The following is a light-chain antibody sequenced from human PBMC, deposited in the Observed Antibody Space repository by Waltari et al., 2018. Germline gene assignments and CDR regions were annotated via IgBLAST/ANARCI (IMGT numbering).Light chain of an antibody. Sequence: DIQMTQSPSSLSTSVGDRVTITCRASQTIGHYLNWYQQKAGAAPKLLIYAESTLQPGVPSRFSCSGSGTDFALTISSLQPEDFATYYCQQSYTTLITFGQGTRLEIK. J-gene: IGKJ5*01. CDR1: QTIGHY. CDR3: QQSYTTLIT. V-gene: IGKV1-39*01. CDR2: AES.